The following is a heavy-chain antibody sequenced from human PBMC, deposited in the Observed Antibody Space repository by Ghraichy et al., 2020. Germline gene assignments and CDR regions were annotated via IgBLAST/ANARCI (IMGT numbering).Heavy chain of an antibody. CDR1: GFTVSSNY. Sequence: GGSLRLSCAASGFTVSSNYMSWVRQAPGKGLEWVSVIYSGGSTYYADSVKGRFTISRDNSKNTLYLQMNSLRAEDTAVYYCARVIRIWSDAFDIWGQGTMVTVSS. J-gene: IGHJ3*02. V-gene: IGHV3-66*01. CDR2: IYSGGST. CDR3: ARVIRIWSDAFDI. D-gene: IGHD3-9*01.